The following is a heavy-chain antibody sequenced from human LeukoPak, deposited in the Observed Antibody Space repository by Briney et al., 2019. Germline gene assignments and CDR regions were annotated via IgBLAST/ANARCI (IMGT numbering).Heavy chain of an antibody. V-gene: IGHV3-15*07. Sequence: GGSLRLSCAASGFTFNNAWMNWVRQATGKGLEWVGRIKSNTDGGTTDYAAPVKGRFTISRDDSKNTLYLQMNSLKTDDTAVYYCSTDYDYFWGSYRFGYWGQGTLVTVSS. CDR3: STDYDYFWGSYRFGY. CDR1: GFTFNNAW. D-gene: IGHD3-16*02. CDR2: IKSNTDGGTT. J-gene: IGHJ4*02.